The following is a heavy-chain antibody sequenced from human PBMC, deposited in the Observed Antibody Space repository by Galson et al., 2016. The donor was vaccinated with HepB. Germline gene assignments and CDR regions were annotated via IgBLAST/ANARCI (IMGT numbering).Heavy chain of an antibody. CDR2: ISGSGDST. CDR1: GFTFSYYA. J-gene: IGHJ6*02. V-gene: IGHV3-23*01. Sequence: SLRLSCAASGFTFSYYAMSWVRQAPGKGLEWVPGISGSGDSTYYADSVKGRFTISRDTSKNTLYLQMNSLRAEDTAVYYCAKDFEVLMVRGVSHNYYGMDVWGQGTTVTVSS. CDR3: AKDFEVLMVRGVSHNYYGMDV. D-gene: IGHD3-10*01.